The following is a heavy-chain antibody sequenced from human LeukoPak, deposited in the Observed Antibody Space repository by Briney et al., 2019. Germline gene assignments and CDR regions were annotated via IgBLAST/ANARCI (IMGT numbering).Heavy chain of an antibody. CDR1: GFTFSNYG. Sequence: PGGSLRLSCAAPGFTFSNYGMHWVRQAPGKGLEWGAMISYDGSNKYYVDSVKGRFTISRDNSKNTLYLQMNSLRAEDTAVYYCAKERVPGSWWGVFFDYWGQGTLVTVSS. CDR3: AKERVPGSWWGVFFDY. D-gene: IGHD6-13*01. CDR2: ISYDGSNK. J-gene: IGHJ4*02. V-gene: IGHV3-30*18.